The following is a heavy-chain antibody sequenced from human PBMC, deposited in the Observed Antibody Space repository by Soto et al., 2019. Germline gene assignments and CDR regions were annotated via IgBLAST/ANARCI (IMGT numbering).Heavy chain of an antibody. V-gene: IGHV3-23*01. CDR3: AKPWRASLIGFFDN. D-gene: IGHD2-8*01. CDR1: GFTFSSYP. Sequence: EVQLLESGGGLAQPGGSLRLSCVASGFTFSSYPMTWVRQAPGKGLEWVSGITGSGGTTYYADSVKGRFTISRDNSKNTLYLQMNSLKDEDTAVYYCAKPWRASLIGFFDNWGQGTLVTVSS. CDR2: ITGSGGTT. J-gene: IGHJ4*02.